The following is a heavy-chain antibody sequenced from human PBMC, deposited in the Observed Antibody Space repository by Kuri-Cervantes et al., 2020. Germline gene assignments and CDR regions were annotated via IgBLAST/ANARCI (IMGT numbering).Heavy chain of an antibody. CDR3: AGHRYDYDSSGYYSGPLGY. CDR2: IIPIFGTA. CDR1: GYTFTSYD. D-gene: IGHD3-22*01. Sequence: SVKVSCKASGYTFTSYDISWVRQAPGQGLEWMGGIIPIFGTANYAQKFQGRVTITTDESTSTAYMELSSLRSEDTAVYYCAGHRYDYDSSGYYSGPLGYWGQGTLVTVSS. V-gene: IGHV1-69*05. J-gene: IGHJ4*02.